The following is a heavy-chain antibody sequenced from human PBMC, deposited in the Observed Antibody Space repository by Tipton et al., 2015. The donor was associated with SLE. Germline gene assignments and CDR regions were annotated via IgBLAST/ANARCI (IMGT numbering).Heavy chain of an antibody. CDR1: GFTFGDYG. V-gene: IGHV3-49*04. CDR3: ARAPHPYCSSSNCPLDY. Sequence: SLRLSCTTSGFTFGDYGVRWVRQAPGKGLEWVSFIRSKNYDGLTQHAASVEGRFTISRDDSKSIAYLQMNSLKIEDTAGYYCARAPHPYCSSSNCPLDYWGQETLVTVSS. D-gene: IGHD2-2*01. J-gene: IGHJ4*02. CDR2: IRSKNYDGLT.